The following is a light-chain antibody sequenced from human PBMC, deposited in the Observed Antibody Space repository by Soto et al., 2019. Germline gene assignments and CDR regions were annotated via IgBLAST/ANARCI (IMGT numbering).Light chain of an antibody. CDR2: DAS. J-gene: IGKJ1*01. V-gene: IGKV1-33*01. CDR3: QQYDNLPWT. CDR1: QGISSY. Sequence: IQLTQSPSSLSASVGDRVTITCRASQGISSYLAWYQQKPGKAPKLLIYDASNLETGVPSRFSGSGSGTDFTFTISSLQPEDIATYYCQQYDNLPWTFGQGTKVDIK.